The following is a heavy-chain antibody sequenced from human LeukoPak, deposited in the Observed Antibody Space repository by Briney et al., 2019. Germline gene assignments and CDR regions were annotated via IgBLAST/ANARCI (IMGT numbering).Heavy chain of an antibody. D-gene: IGHD3-10*02. CDR3: AELGITMIGGV. J-gene: IGHJ6*04. V-gene: IGHV3-48*03. CDR1: GFTFSSYE. CDR2: ISSSGSTI. Sequence: GGSLRLSCAASGFTFSSYEMNWVRQAPGKGLEWVSYISSSGSTIYYADSMKGRFTISRDNAKNSLYLQMNSLRAEDTAVYYCAELGITMIGGVWGKGTTVTISS.